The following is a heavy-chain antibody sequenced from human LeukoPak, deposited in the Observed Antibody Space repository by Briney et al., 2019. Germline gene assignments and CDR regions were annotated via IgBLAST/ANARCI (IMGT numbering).Heavy chain of an antibody. CDR1: GYTFTSYG. J-gene: IGHJ3*02. V-gene: IGHV1-18*01. Sequence: ASVKVSCKASGYTFTSYGISWVRQAPGQGLEWMGWISAYNGNTNYAQKLQGRVTMTTDTSTSTAYMELRSLRSDDTAVYYCARTIPGLLESAFDIWGQGTMVTVSS. D-gene: IGHD2-2*02. CDR3: ARTIPGLLESAFDI. CDR2: ISAYNGNT.